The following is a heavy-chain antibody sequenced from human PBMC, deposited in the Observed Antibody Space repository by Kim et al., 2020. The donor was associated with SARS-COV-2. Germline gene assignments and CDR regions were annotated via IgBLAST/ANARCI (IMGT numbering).Heavy chain of an antibody. V-gene: IGHV1-18*01. J-gene: IGHJ4*02. Sequence: NVNTNYAQKFQGRVTMTTDTATTTVYMDLRSLKSDDTAVYYCARGRPLDYWGQGTLVTVSS. CDR2: NVNT. CDR3: ARGRPLDY.